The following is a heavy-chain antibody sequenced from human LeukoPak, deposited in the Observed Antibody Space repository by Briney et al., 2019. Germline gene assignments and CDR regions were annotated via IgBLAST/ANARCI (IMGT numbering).Heavy chain of an antibody. D-gene: IGHD3-22*01. J-gene: IGHJ4*02. CDR2: MNPNSGNT. V-gene: IGHV1-8*01. CDR1: GYTFTSYD. CDR3: AANLYYDSSLDY. Sequence: ASVKVSCKASGYTFTSYDINWVRQATGQGLEWMGWMNPNSGNTGYAQKLQGRVTMTTDTSTSTAYMELRSLRSDDTAVYYCAANLYYDSSLDYWGQGTLVTVSS.